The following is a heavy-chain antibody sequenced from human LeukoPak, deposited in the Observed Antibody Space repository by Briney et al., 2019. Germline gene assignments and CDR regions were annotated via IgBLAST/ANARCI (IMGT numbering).Heavy chain of an antibody. CDR1: GFTFSSYT. V-gene: IGHV3-23*01. D-gene: IGHD3-22*01. Sequence: GGSLRLSCAASGFTFSSYTMSWVRQAPGKGLEWVSAISGSGGSTYYADSVKGRFTISRDNSKNTLQLQMNSLRAEDTAVYYCARELQYDSSGYYLDYWGQGTLITVSS. CDR2: ISGSGGST. J-gene: IGHJ4*02. CDR3: ARELQYDSSGYYLDY.